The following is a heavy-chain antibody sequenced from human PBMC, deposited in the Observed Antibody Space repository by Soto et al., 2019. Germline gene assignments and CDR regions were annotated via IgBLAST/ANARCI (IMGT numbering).Heavy chain of an antibody. J-gene: IGHJ4*02. CDR3: TSPSINYDILTDYFKY. Sequence: EVQLVESGGGLVQPGGSLKLSRAASGFTFSGSAVHWVRQAPGKGLEWVGRIRGKANSDATVYDASVKGRFTISRDDSMNTAYLQMNSLKTEDTAVYYCTSPSINYDILTDYFKYWGQGSLVTVSS. CDR1: GFTFSGSA. D-gene: IGHD3-9*01. V-gene: IGHV3-73*02. CDR2: IRGKANSDAT.